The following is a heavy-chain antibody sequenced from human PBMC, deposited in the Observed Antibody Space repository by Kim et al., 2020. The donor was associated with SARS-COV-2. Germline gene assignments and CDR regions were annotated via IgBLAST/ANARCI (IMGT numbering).Heavy chain of an antibody. Sequence: SVKVSCKASGGTFSSYAISWVRQAPGQGLEWMGGIIPIFVTANYAQKFQGRVTITADESTSTAYMELSSLRSEDTAVYYCATGPVGVYYFDYWGQGTLVTVSS. V-gene: IGHV1-69*13. D-gene: IGHD2-8*01. J-gene: IGHJ4*02. CDR1: GGTFSSYA. CDR3: ATGPVGVYYFDY. CDR2: IIPIFVTA.